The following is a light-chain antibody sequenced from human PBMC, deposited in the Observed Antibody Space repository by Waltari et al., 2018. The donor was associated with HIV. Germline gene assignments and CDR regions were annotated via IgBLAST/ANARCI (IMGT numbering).Light chain of an antibody. CDR2: SAS. V-gene: IGKV1-9*01. CDR3: QQFNSYPLT. J-gene: IGKJ4*01. Sequence: DIQLTQSPSFLSVSVGDRVTITCRASQGISRYLAWYQQKAGKAPKVLIYSASTLQSGVPSRFSGSGSGTEFTLTIGSLQPEDFATYYCQQFNSYPLTFGGGTKVEIK. CDR1: QGISRY.